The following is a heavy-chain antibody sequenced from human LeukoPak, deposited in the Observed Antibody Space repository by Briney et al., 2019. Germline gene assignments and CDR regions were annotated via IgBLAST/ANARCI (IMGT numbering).Heavy chain of an antibody. J-gene: IGHJ3*02. Sequence: SQTLSLTCAISGASVSSNSATWDWIRQSPSGGLEWLGRTCHRSRWYHDYAVSVKSRITINAETSKNQFSLQPTSVIAEDTAVYFCAYSSSLMPDTYNIWGQGTMVIVSS. CDR3: AYSSSLMPDTYNI. CDR2: TCHRSRWYH. CDR1: GASVSSNSAT. V-gene: IGHV6-1*01. D-gene: IGHD6-13*01.